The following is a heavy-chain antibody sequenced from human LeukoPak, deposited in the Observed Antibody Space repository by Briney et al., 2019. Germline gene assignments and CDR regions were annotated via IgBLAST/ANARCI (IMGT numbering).Heavy chain of an antibody. CDR2: IDHSGST. D-gene: IGHD2-2*02. CDR3: ARRGYCNSTSCYTDSVLYLRSFYFDY. Sequence: PSETLSLTCTVSGGSISSGDYYWSWIRQPPGKGLEWIGEIDHSGSTNYNPSLKSRVTISVDTSKNQFSLKLSSVTAADTAVYYCARRGYCNSTSCYTDSVLYLRSFYFDYWGQGTLVTVSS. V-gene: IGHV4-30-4*01. CDR1: GGSISSGDYY. J-gene: IGHJ4*02.